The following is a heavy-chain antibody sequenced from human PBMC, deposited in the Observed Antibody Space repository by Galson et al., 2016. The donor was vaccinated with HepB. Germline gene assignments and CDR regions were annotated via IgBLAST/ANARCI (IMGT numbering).Heavy chain of an antibody. D-gene: IGHD4/OR15-4a*01. CDR1: GGSISYDYW. J-gene: IGHJ4*02. CDR2: IYQTGTA. Sequence: SETLSLTCTVSGGSISYDYWWSWVRQSPGKGLEWIGEIYQTGTANYNPSFTRRATISVDKSKNQFSLRLDSVTAADTAVYYCARGTLGTAATMAFDYWGQGTLVSVSS. V-gene: IGHV4-4*02. CDR3: ARGTLGTAATMAFDY.